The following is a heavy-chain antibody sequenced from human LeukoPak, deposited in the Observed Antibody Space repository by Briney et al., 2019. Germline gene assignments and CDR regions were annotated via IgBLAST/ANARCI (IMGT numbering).Heavy chain of an antibody. D-gene: IGHD6-13*01. CDR2: ISGSGGST. CDR3: ARDHDSSSCPYFDY. V-gene: IGHV3-23*01. Sequence: GGSLRLSCAASGFTFSSYAMSWVRQAPGKGLEWVSAISGSGGSTYYADSVKGRFTISRDNAKNSLYLQMSSLRVEDTAVYYCARDHDSSSCPYFDYWGQGTLVTVSS. J-gene: IGHJ4*02. CDR1: GFTFSSYA.